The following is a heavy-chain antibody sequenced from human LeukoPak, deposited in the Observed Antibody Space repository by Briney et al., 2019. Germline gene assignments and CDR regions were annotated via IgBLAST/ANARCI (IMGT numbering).Heavy chain of an antibody. CDR3: ARDPLHYYDSSGYSWFDP. CDR2: INHSGST. J-gene: IGHJ5*02. Sequence: SETLSLTCTVSGGSISSYYWSWIRQPPGKGLEWIGEINHSGSTNYNPSLKSRVTISVDTSKNQFSLKLSSVTAADTAVYYCARDPLHYYDSSGYSWFDPWGQGTLVTVSS. D-gene: IGHD3-22*01. CDR1: GGSISSYY. V-gene: IGHV4-34*01.